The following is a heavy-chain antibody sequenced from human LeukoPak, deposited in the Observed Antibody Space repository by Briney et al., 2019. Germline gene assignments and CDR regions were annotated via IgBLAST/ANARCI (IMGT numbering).Heavy chain of an antibody. V-gene: IGHV4-59*08. J-gene: IGHJ2*01. CDR1: GGSISSYY. CDR3: ARQLEMATILVGFDL. D-gene: IGHD5-24*01. Sequence: TSETLSLTCTVSGGSISSYYWSWIRQPPGKGLVWIGYIYYSGSTNYNPSLKSRATISVDTSKNQFSLKLSSVTAADTAVYYCARQLEMATILVGFDLWGRGTLVTVSS. CDR2: IYYSGST.